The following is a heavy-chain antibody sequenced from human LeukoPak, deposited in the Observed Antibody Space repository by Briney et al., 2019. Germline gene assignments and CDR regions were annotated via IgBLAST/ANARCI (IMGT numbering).Heavy chain of an antibody. CDR3: ARDNMVREICFDY. CDR1: GFTFRSYG. CDR2: ISYDGSTK. D-gene: IGHD3-10*01. V-gene: IGHV3-30*03. Sequence: PGGSLRPSCAASGFTFRSYGMQWVRQTPGKGLEWVAVISYDGSTKYYADSVKGRFTISRDNSKSMLFLQMNSLRVEDTAVYYCARDNMVREICFDYWGQGILVTVSS. J-gene: IGHJ4*02.